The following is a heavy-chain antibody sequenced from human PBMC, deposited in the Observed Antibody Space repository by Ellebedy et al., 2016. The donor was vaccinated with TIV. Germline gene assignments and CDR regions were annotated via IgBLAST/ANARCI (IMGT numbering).Heavy chain of an antibody. Sequence: ASVKVSCKGSGYIFTNYRISWVRQVPGKGLEWMGRIDCSDSYINYSPSFQGHVTISLDKSLNSAYLQWSSLQASDTATYYCARRIRGSSTGPNLPSNSGMDVWGQGTTVIVSS. CDR1: GYIFTNYR. CDR2: IDCSDSYI. V-gene: IGHV5-10-1*01. J-gene: IGHJ6*02. CDR3: ARRIRGSSTGPNLPSNSGMDV. D-gene: IGHD6-6*01.